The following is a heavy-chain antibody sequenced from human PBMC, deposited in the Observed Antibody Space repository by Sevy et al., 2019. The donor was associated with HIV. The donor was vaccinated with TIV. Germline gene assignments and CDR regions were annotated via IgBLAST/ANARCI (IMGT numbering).Heavy chain of an antibody. CDR1: GYSFSDSY. Sequence: GGALRLSCAASGYSFSDSYMTWIRQAPGKGLEWLAFISGTSNTKYYADSVQGRFTITRDNAKNSLYPHMNSLRVEDTSLDYCARGADYRAASPHAFDLWGQGTMVTVSS. CDR2: ISGTSNTK. D-gene: IGHD3-16*01. V-gene: IGHV3-11*01. CDR3: ARGADYRAASPHAFDL. J-gene: IGHJ3*01.